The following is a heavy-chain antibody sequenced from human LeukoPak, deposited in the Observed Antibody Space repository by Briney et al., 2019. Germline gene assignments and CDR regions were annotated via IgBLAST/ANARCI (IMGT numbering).Heavy chain of an antibody. V-gene: IGHV3-15*01. D-gene: IGHD2-15*01. CDR2: IKSKNDGGTT. CDR3: ATESSGSGYFDY. J-gene: IGHJ4*02. Sequence: GGSLRLSCAASGCTFSNAWMSWVRQAPGKGLEWVGRIKSKNDGGTTDYAAPVKGRFTISRDDSKNTVYLQMNSLKTEDTAVYYCATESSGSGYFDYWGQGTLVTVSS. CDR1: GCTFSNAW.